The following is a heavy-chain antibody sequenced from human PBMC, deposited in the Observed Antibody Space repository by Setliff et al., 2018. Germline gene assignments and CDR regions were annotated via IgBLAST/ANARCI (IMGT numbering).Heavy chain of an antibody. J-gene: IGHJ4*02. D-gene: IGHD5-18*01. CDR3: ARHGYSYGYYFEY. CDR1: GASISSSSYY. V-gene: IGHV4-39*01. Sequence: KTSETLSLTCTVSGASISSSSYYWGWVRQPPGKGLEWIGTFYYGGSTYYSPSHKSRVTISVDASKNQFSLKLTSVTAADTAVYSYARHGYSYGYYFEYWGQGTLVTVSS. CDR2: FYYGGST.